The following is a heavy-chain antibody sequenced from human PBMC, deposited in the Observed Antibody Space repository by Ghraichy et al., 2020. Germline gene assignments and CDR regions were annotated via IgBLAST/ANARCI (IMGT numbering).Heavy chain of an antibody. D-gene: IGHD3-22*01. J-gene: IGHJ4*02. CDR2: IIPIFGTA. CDR1: GGTFSSYA. Sequence: SVKVSCKASGGTFSSYAISWVRQAPGQGLEWMGGIIPIFGTANYAQKIQGRVTITADESTSTAYMELSSLRSEDTAVYYCARYYYDSSGYFGASEYFDYWGQGTLVTVSS. CDR3: ARYYYDSSGYFGASEYFDY. V-gene: IGHV1-69*13.